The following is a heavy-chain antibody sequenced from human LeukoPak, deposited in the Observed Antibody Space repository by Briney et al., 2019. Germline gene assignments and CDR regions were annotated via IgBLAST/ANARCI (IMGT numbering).Heavy chain of an antibody. V-gene: IGHV3-11*04. CDR3: ARAKYDSSGYYYSGFDI. CDR1: GFTFSDYY. D-gene: IGHD3-22*01. Sequence: GGPLRLSCAASGFTFSDYYMSWIRQAPGKGLEWVSYISSSGSNIYYADSVKGRFTMSRDNAKKSLYLQMNSLRAEDTAVYYCARAKYDSSGYYYSGFDIWGQGTMVTVSS. CDR2: ISSSGSNI. J-gene: IGHJ3*02.